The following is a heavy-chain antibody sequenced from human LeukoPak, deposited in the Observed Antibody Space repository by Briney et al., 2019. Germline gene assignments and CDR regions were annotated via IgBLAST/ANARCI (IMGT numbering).Heavy chain of an antibody. D-gene: IGHD6-13*01. Sequence: ASVKVSCKVSGYTLTESSMHWVRQAPGKGLEWMGGFDPEDGETIYAQKFQGRVTMTEDTSTDTAYMELSSLRSEDTAVYYCAAGRAAGNWFDPWGQGTLVTVSS. CDR1: GYTLTESS. CDR3: AAGRAAGNWFDP. CDR2: FDPEDGET. J-gene: IGHJ5*02. V-gene: IGHV1-24*01.